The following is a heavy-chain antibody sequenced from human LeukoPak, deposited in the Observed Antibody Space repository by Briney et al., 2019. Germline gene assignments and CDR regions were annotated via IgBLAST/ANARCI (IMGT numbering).Heavy chain of an antibody. J-gene: IGHJ4*02. CDR1: GFIFRDYG. Sequence: GGSLRLSCATSGFIFRDYGMHWVRQAPGKGLECVAIIKQDGSEKYYVNSVKGRFTISRDNAKNSLYLQMNSLRVEDTAVYYCGREWAVDFWGQGTLVTVSS. V-gene: IGHV3-7*01. CDR3: GREWAVDF. CDR2: IKQDGSEK.